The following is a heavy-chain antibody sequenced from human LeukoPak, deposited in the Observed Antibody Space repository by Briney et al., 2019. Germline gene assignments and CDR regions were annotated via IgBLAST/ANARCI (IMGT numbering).Heavy chain of an antibody. D-gene: IGHD3-22*01. V-gene: IGHV3-66*02. CDR2: IYSGGST. Sequence: PGGSLRLSCAAPGFTVSSNYMSWVRQAPGKGLEWVSVIYSGGSTYYADSVKGRFTISRDNSKNTLYLQMNSLRAEDTAVYYCARDSGYYDSSGYYYVVDYWGQGTLVTVSS. CDR1: GFTVSSNY. CDR3: ARDSGYYDSSGYYYVVDY. J-gene: IGHJ4*02.